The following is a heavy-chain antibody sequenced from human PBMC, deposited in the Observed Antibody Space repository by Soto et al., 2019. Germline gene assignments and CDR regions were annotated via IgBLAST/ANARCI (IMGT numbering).Heavy chain of an antibody. V-gene: IGHV4-39*07. CDR2: IYYSGGT. CDR3: ASEPGAARAVYYYYYGMDV. CDR1: GGSISSSSYY. J-gene: IGHJ6*02. D-gene: IGHD6-6*01. Sequence: SETLSLTCTVSGGSISSSSYYWGWIRQPPGKGLEWIGSIYYSGGTYYNPSLKSRVTISVDTSKNQFSLKLSSVTAADTAVYYCASEPGAARAVYYYYYGMDVWGQGTTVTVSS.